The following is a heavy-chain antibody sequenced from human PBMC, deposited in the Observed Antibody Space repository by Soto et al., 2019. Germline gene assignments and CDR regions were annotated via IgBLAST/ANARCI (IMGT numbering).Heavy chain of an antibody. CDR1: GYSFGHYW. Sequence: GESLKISCKGSGYSFGHYWIAWVRQTPGKGLEWMGLIYPDYSDTRYSPSFQGQVTISADKSVNTAYLQWNNLKASDTAIYYCARRPNDDVLTGYYFDSWGQGALVTVS. D-gene: IGHD3-9*01. J-gene: IGHJ4*02. CDR2: IYPDYSDT. CDR3: ARRPNDDVLTGYYFDS. V-gene: IGHV5-51*01.